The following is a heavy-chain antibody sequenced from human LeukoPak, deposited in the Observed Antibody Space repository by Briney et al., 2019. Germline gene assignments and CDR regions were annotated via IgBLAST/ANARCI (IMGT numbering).Heavy chain of an antibody. Sequence: ASVKVSCKASGYSFTSYYMHWVRLAPGQGLEWMGIINPSGGTTRHAQRFQGRVTMTRDTSTSTVYMELSSLRSEDTAVYYCARTRGYSDYELDYWGQGTLVTVSS. V-gene: IGHV1-46*01. CDR3: ARTRGYSDYELDY. D-gene: IGHD5-12*01. CDR1: GYSFTSYY. CDR2: INPSGGTT. J-gene: IGHJ4*02.